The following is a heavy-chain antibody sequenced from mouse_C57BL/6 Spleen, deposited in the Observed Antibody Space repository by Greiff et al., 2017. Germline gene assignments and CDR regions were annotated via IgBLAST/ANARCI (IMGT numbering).Heavy chain of an antibody. J-gene: IGHJ2*01. D-gene: IGHD1-1*01. CDR3: ARSITTVVAASDY. Sequence: QVQLQQPGAELVKPGASVKMSCKASGYTFTSYWITWVKQRPGQGLEWIGDIYPGSGSTNYNEKFKSKATLTVDTSSSTAYMQLSSLTSEDSAVYYCARSITTVVAASDYWGQGTTLTVSS. CDR1: GYTFTSYW. CDR2: IYPGSGST. V-gene: IGHV1-55*01.